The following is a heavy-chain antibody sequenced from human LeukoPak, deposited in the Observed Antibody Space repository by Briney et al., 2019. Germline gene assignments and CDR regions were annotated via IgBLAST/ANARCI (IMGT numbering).Heavy chain of an antibody. CDR3: ARAAYCGGDCYSPYYFDY. D-gene: IGHD2-21*02. V-gene: IGHV1-18*01. Sequence: ASVKVSCKASGYTFTSYGISWVRQAPGQGLEWMGWISAYNGNTSYAQKLQGRVTMTTDTSTSTAYMELRSLRSDDTAVYYSARAAYCGGDCYSPYYFDYWGQGTLVTVSS. J-gene: IGHJ4*02. CDR1: GYTFTSYG. CDR2: ISAYNGNT.